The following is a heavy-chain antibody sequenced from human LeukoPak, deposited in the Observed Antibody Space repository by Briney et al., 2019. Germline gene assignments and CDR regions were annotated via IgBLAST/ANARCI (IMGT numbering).Heavy chain of an antibody. CDR2: ISWNSGSI. D-gene: IGHD6-13*01. CDR3: AKDTEQQLRGMDV. CDR1: GFTVSSNY. J-gene: IGHJ6*02. Sequence: GGSLRLSCAASGFTVSSNYMSWVRQAPGKGLEWVSGISWNSGSIGYADSVKGRFTISRDNAKNSLYLQMNSLRAEDTALYYCAKDTEQQLRGMDVWGQGTTVTVSS. V-gene: IGHV3-9*01.